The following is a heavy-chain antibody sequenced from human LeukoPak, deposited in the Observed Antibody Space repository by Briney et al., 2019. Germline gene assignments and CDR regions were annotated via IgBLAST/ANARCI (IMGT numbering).Heavy chain of an antibody. J-gene: IGHJ6*03. V-gene: IGHV4-34*01. Sequence: SETLFLTFAVYGGSFSGYYWSWIRQPPGKGLEWTGEINHSGSTNYNPSLKSRVTISVDTSKNQFSLKLSSVTAADTAVYYCARVRDCSSTSCSRYSYYYYYYMDVWGKGTTVTVSS. CDR3: ARVRDCSSTSCSRYSYYYYYYMDV. CDR1: GGSFSGYY. D-gene: IGHD2-2*01. CDR2: INHSGST.